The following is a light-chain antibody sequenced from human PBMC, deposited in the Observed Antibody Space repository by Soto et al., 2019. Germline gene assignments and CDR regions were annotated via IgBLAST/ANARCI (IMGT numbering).Light chain of an antibody. CDR2: KAS. Sequence: MSQSPATLSGSVGDRVTITCRASQTISSWLAWYQQKPGKAPKLLIYKASTLKSGVPSRFSGSGSGTDFTLTISSLQPEDFATYYCLQDYNSPWTFGQGTMVDI. J-gene: IGKJ1*01. CDR3: LQDYNSPWT. CDR1: QTISSW. V-gene: IGKV1-5*03.